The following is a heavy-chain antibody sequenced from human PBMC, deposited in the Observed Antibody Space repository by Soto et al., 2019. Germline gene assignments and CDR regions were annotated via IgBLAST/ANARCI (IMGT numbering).Heavy chain of an antibody. D-gene: IGHD1-26*01. Sequence: QVQLVESGGGLVKPGGSLRLSCAASGFTFSDYYMSWIRQAPGKGLEWVSYISSSSSYTNYADSVKGRFTISRDNAKNSLYLQMNSLRAEDTAVYYCARDHHRGSTPGEAAFDIWGQGTMVTVSS. V-gene: IGHV3-11*05. CDR1: GFTFSDYY. CDR2: ISSSSSYT. J-gene: IGHJ3*02. CDR3: ARDHHRGSTPGEAAFDI.